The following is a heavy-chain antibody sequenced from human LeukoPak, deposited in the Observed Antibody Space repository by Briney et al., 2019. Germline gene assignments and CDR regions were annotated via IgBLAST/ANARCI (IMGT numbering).Heavy chain of an antibody. CDR3: AKYYYDSSGYYGLLDY. J-gene: IGHJ4*02. V-gene: IGHV3-23*01. D-gene: IGHD3-22*01. Sequence: AGGSLRLSCTASGLSLNNYAMSWVRQVPGKGLEWVSSISGSGGSTYYADSVKGRFTISRDNSKNTLYLQMNSLRAEDTALYYCAKYYYDSSGYYGLLDYWGQGTLVTVSS. CDR2: ISGSGGST. CDR1: GLSLNNYA.